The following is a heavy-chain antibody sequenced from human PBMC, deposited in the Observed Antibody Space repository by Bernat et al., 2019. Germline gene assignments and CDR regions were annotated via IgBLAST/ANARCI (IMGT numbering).Heavy chain of an antibody. J-gene: IGHJ4*02. D-gene: IGHD4-17*01. CDR3: AKDRTAISFHDYGDYELDY. CDR1: GFTFSSYG. V-gene: IGHV3-30*18. Sequence: VQLVESGGGLIQPGGSLTLSCAASGFTFSSYGMHWVRQAPGKGLEWVAVISYDGSNKYYADSVKGRFTISRDNSKNTLYLQMNSLRAEDTAVYYCAKDRTAISFHDYGDYELDYWGQGTLVTVSS. CDR2: ISYDGSNK.